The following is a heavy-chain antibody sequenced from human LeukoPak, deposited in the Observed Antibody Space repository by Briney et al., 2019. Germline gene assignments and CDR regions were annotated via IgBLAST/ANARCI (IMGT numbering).Heavy chain of an antibody. Sequence: GGSLRLSCAASGFIFSDYSMNWVRQAPGKGLKWISYISSSSSTMYYADSVKGRFTISRDNDKNLLYLQMNSLRDEDTAVYSCARSGNRFDQWGQGTLVTVSS. J-gene: IGHJ4*02. D-gene: IGHD2/OR15-2a*01. CDR1: GFIFSDYS. V-gene: IGHV3-48*02. CDR2: ISSSSSTM. CDR3: ARSGNRFDQ.